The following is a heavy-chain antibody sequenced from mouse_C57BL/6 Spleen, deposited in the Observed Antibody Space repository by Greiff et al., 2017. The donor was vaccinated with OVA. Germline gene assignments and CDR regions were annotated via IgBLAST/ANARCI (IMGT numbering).Heavy chain of an antibody. J-gene: IGHJ1*03. D-gene: IGHD1-1*01. CDR3: ARSDYGSSPSYV. V-gene: IGHV1-80*01. CDR2: IYPGDGDT. Sequence: VQLQQSGAELVKPGASVKISCKASGYAFSSYWMNWVKQRPGKGLGWIGQIYPGDGDTNYNGKFKGKATLTADKSSSTAYMQLSSLTSEDSAVDFCARSDYGSSPSYVWGTGTTVTVSS. CDR1: GYAFSSYW.